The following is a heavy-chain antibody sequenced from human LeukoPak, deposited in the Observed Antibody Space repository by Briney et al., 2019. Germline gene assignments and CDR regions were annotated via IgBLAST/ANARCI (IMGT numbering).Heavy chain of an antibody. J-gene: IGHJ6*02. CDR1: LFAFDDYA. D-gene: IGHD6-19*01. Sequence: PRGCLRLSRAHSLFAFDDYALHSVRHGPGRGLEWVSLISVGGDSTYYADSVKGRFTISRDNSKNSLYLQMNSLRTEDTALYYCTKHIAVSKGYYYYTMDVWGQGTTVTVSS. CDR2: ISVGGDST. CDR3: TKHIAVSKGYYYYTMDV. V-gene: IGHV3-43*02.